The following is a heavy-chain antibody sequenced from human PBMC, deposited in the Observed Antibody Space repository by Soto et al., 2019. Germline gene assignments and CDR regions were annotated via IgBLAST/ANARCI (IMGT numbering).Heavy chain of an antibody. D-gene: IGHD2-2*01. J-gene: IGHJ6*02. CDR2: ITSTSGYI. V-gene: IGHV3-21*01. CDR1: EFTFSNYK. CDR3: ARDQAVPVPHYYYGMDV. Sequence: DVQLVESGGGLVKPGGSLRLSCAASEFTFSNYKMNWVRQAPGRGLEWVASITSTSGYIYYANSVRGRFTISRDNVKNLLFLQMDSLRAEDTAVYFCARDQAVPVPHYYYGMDVWGQGTTVTVSS.